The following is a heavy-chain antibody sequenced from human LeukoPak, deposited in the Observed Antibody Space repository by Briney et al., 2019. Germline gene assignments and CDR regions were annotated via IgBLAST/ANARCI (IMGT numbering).Heavy chain of an antibody. CDR3: ASRYCSGGSCYFDY. Sequence: PGGSLRLSCAASGFTFSDYYMSWIRQAPGKGLEWVSYISSSGSTIYYADSVKGRFTISRDNAKNSLHLQMNSLRAEDTAVYYCASRYCSGGSCYFDYWGQGTLVTDSS. CDR2: ISSSGSTI. CDR1: GFTFSDYY. J-gene: IGHJ4*02. V-gene: IGHV3-11*04. D-gene: IGHD2-15*01.